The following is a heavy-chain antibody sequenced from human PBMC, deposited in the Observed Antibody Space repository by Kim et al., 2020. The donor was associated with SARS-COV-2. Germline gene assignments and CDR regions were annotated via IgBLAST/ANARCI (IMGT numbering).Heavy chain of an antibody. D-gene: IGHD4-17*01. CDR2: INHSGST. CDR1: GGSFSGYY. V-gene: IGHV4-34*01. Sequence: SETLSLTCAVYGGSFSGYYWSWIRQPPGKGLEWIGEINHSGSTNYTPSLKSRVTISVDTSKNQFSLKLSSVTAADMAVYSCPGPPGRWVYGLDVWSPGTT. CDR3: PGPPGRWVYGLDV. J-gene: IGHJ6*02.